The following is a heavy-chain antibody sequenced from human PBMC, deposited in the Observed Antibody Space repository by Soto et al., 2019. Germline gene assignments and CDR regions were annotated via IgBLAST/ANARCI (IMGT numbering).Heavy chain of an antibody. CDR1: GFTFSSYW. J-gene: IGHJ4*02. CDR3: AREAYYDTSGQDY. Sequence: EVQLVESGGGLVQPGGSLRLSCAASGFTFSSYWMSWVRQAPGKGLEWVANIKQDGSEKYYVDSVKGRFTISRDNAKNTLYLQMNSLRAEDTAVYYFAREAYYDTSGQDYWGQGTLVTVSS. CDR2: IKQDGSEK. V-gene: IGHV3-7*01. D-gene: IGHD3-22*01.